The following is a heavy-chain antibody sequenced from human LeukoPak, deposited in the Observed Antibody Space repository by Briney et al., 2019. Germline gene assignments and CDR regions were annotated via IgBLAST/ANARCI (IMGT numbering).Heavy chain of an antibody. J-gene: IGHJ4*02. Sequence: PGRSLRLSCAASGFTFNTYWMTWVRQAPGKGLEWVANIKQDGSDKYYVDSVKGRFTISRDNAKNSLYLQMDSLRAEDTAVYYCARGRVMEYWGQGILVTVSS. CDR2: IKQDGSDK. V-gene: IGHV3-7*05. D-gene: IGHD3-16*01. CDR1: GFTFNTYW. CDR3: ARGRVMEY.